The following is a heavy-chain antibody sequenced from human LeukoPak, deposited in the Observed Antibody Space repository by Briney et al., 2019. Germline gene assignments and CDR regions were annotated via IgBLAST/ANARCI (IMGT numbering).Heavy chain of an antibody. J-gene: IGHJ4*02. V-gene: IGHV1-2*02. Sequence: ASVKVSCKASGYTFTGYYMHWVRQAPGQGLEWMGWIDPNSGGTNYAQKFQGRVTMTRDTSISTAYMELSRLRSDDTAVYYCARVAPRESGYSYQGFDYWGQGTLVTVSS. CDR2: IDPNSGGT. D-gene: IGHD5-18*01. CDR3: ARVAPRESGYSYQGFDY. CDR1: GYTFTGYY.